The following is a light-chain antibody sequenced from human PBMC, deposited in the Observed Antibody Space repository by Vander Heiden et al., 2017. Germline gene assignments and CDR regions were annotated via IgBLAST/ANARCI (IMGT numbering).Light chain of an antibody. Sequence: EIVMTQSPLSLPVTPGEPASIPCRSSQSLLYSNGNTYVDWYLQKPGQSPQLLIYLVSKRASGVPDRFSGSGSGTDFTLRISRVEAEDVGVYYCMQPLHTPWTFGQGTKVEIK. CDR1: QSLLYSNGNTY. J-gene: IGKJ1*01. CDR2: LVS. CDR3: MQPLHTPWT. V-gene: IGKV2-28*01.